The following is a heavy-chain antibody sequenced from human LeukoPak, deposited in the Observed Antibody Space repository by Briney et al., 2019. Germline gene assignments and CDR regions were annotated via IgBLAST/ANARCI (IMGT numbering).Heavy chain of an antibody. CDR1: GYALTELS. V-gene: IGHV1-24*01. D-gene: IGHD1-26*01. J-gene: IGHJ4*02. CDR2: FDPEDGET. Sequence: ASVKVSCKVSGYALTELSMHWVRQTPGKGLEWMGGFDPEDGETIYAQKFQGRVTMTEDTSTDTAYMELSSLRSEDTAVYYCATGPYSGSLGYFDYWGQGTLVTVSS. CDR3: ATGPYSGSLGYFDY.